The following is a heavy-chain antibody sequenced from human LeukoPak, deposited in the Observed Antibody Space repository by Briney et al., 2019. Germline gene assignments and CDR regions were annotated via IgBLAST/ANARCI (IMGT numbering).Heavy chain of an antibody. V-gene: IGHV3-30*18. J-gene: IGHJ6*02. CDR3: AKDGGWELLHYYYGMDV. Sequence: GGSLRLSCAASGFTFSSYDMSWVRQAPGKGLEWVSVISYDGSNKYYADSVKGRFTSSRDNSKNTLYLQMNSLRAEDTAVYYCAKDGGWELLHYYYGMDVWGQGTTVTVSS. D-gene: IGHD1-26*01. CDR2: ISYDGSNK. CDR1: GFTFSSYD.